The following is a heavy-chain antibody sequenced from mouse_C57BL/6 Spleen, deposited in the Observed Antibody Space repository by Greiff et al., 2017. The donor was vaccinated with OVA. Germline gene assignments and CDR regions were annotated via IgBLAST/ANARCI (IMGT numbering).Heavy chain of an antibody. J-gene: IGHJ4*01. D-gene: IGHD2-1*01. CDR1: GFSLTSYG. Sequence: QVQLQQSGPGLVQPSQRLSITCTVSGFSLTSYGVHWVRQSPGKGLEWLGVIWRGGSTDYNAAFMSRLSITKDNSKSQVFFKMNSLQADDTAIYYCAKEVYYGNPYAMDYWGQGTSVTVSS. V-gene: IGHV2-5*01. CDR2: IWRGGST. CDR3: AKEVYYGNPYAMDY.